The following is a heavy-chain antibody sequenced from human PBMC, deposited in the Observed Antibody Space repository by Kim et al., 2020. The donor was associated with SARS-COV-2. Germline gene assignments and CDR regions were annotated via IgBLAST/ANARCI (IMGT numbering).Heavy chain of an antibody. CDR1: GFTFSSYG. Sequence: GGSLRLSCAASGFTFSSYGMHWVRQAPGKGLEWVAVIWYDGSNKYYADSVKGRFTISRDNSKNTLYLQMNSLRAEDTAVYYCARDLGIAAAGTFPDYWGQGTLVPVSS. D-gene: IGHD6-13*01. CDR2: IWYDGSNK. J-gene: IGHJ4*02. CDR3: ARDLGIAAAGTFPDY. V-gene: IGHV3-33*01.